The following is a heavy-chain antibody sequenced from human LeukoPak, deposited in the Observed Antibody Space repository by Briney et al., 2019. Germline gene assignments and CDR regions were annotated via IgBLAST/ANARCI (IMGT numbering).Heavy chain of an antibody. J-gene: IGHJ5*02. CDR2: IYYSGST. V-gene: IGHV4-31*03. Sequence: PSETLSLTCTVSGGSISSGGYYWSWIRQHPGKGLEWIGYIYYSGSTYYNPSLKSRVTISVDTSKNQFSLKLSSVTAADTAVYYCARELGPAGQQLGLVGWFDPWGQGTLVTVSS. D-gene: IGHD6-6*01. CDR1: GGSISSGGYY. CDR3: ARELGPAGQQLGLVGWFDP.